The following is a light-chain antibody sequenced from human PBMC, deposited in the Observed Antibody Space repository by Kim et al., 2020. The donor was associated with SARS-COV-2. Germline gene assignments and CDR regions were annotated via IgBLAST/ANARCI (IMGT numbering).Light chain of an antibody. J-gene: IGKJ2*01. CDR2: GAY. V-gene: IGKV3-20*01. CDR1: QSFSSSY. CDR3: QHYGDSAYT. Sequence: EVVLTQSPGTLSSSPGERATLSCRASQSFSSSYLAWYLQKPGQAPRLLIYGAYIRATGIPDRFSGSGSGTDFTLTISSLAPEDFAVYYCQHYGDSAYTFGQGTKLEI.